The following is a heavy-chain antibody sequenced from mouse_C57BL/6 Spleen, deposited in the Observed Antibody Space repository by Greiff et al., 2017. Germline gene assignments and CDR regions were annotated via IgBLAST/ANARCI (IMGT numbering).Heavy chain of an antibody. V-gene: IGHV5-4*01. CDR3: GRYYGSSYGYFDV. CDR1: GFTFSSYA. CDR2: ISDGGSYT. D-gene: IGHD1-1*01. Sequence: EVQVVESGGGLVKPGGSLKLSCAASGFTFSSYAMSWVRQTPEKRLEWVATISDGGSYTYYPHNVKGRFTISRDNATHHLYLQMSHLKSEDTAMYYCGRYYGSSYGYFDVWGTGTTVNVSS. J-gene: IGHJ1*03.